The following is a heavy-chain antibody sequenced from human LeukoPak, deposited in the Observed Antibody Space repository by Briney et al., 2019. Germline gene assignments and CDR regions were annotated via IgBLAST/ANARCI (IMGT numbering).Heavy chain of an antibody. V-gene: IGHV1-18*01. D-gene: IGHD3-22*01. CDR2: ISAYNGNT. Sequence: ASVKVSCKASGYTFTNYGITWVRQAPGQGLEWMGWISAYNGNTNYAQKLQGRVTITTDTSTSTAYMELRSLRSDDTAVYYCARFRDSSGYEVYYYYYYMDVWGKGTTVTISS. CDR1: GYTFTNYG. CDR3: ARFRDSSGYEVYYYYYYMDV. J-gene: IGHJ6*03.